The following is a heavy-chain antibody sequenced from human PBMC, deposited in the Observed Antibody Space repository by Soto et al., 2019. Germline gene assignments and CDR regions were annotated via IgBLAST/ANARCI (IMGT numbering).Heavy chain of an antibody. CDR1: GFTFSSYW. D-gene: IGHD2-8*01. CDR2: INNDGSIT. J-gene: IGHJ4*02. Sequence: LRLSCAASGFTFSSYWMHWVRQAPGKGLVWVSRINNDGSITNYTDSVKGRFTMSRDNAKSTLHLQMNSLRAEDTAVYYCARSTNGSFDYWGQGTLVTAPQ. V-gene: IGHV3-74*01. CDR3: ARSTNGSFDY.